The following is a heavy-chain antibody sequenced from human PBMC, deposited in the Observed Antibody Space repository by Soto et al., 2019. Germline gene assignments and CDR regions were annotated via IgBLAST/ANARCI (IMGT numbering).Heavy chain of an antibody. D-gene: IGHD3-10*01. V-gene: IGHV1-69*12. CDR2: IIPIFGTA. CDR1: GGTFSSYA. J-gene: IGHJ5*02. CDR3: ARVLYGSGSWFDP. Sequence: QVQLVQSGAEEKKPGSSVKVSCKASGGTFSSYAISWVRQAPGQGLEWMGGIIPIFGTANYAQKFKGRVTITADESTSTAYMELSGQSCEYTAVYYWARVLYGSGSWFDPWGQGTLVTVSS.